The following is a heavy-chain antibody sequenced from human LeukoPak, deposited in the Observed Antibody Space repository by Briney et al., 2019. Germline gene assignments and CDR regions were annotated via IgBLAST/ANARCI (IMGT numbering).Heavy chain of an antibody. CDR1: GYTFTSYG. D-gene: IGHD6-19*01. CDR2: ISAYNGAT. Sequence: GASVKVSCKASGYTFTSYGISWVRHAPGQGLEWMGWISAYNGATNYAQKLQGRVTMTTDTSANTAYMELRSLTSDDTAVYYCARSPSSSGWYADYWGLGTLVTVSS. J-gene: IGHJ4*02. CDR3: ARSPSSSGWYADY. V-gene: IGHV1-18*01.